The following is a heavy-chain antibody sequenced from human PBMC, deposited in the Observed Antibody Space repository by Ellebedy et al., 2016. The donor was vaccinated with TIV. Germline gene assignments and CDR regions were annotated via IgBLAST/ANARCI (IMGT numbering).Heavy chain of an antibody. CDR1: GYSFTSYW. CDR2: IYPGDSDT. CDR3: ARPPDSGSHDDYCYY. J-gene: IGHJ4*02. D-gene: IGHD1-26*01. Sequence: GGSLRLSCKGSGYSFTSYWIGWVRQLHGKGLEWMGIIYPGDSDTSYSPSFQGQVTISADKSISTAYLQWSRLKASDTAMYYCARPPDSGSHDDYCYYWGQGTLVTVSS. V-gene: IGHV5-51*01.